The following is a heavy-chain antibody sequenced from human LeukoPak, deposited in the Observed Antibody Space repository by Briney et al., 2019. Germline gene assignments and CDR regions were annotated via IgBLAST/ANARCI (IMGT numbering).Heavy chain of an antibody. CDR1: GYTFTGYY. Sequence: ASVKVSCKASGYTFTGYYMHWVRQAPGQGLEWMGWISVYNGDTKYAQNLQGRVTLTTDTSTSTAYMELRSLRSDDTAVYYCVRGGGFNSGFEYWGQGTLVIVSS. CDR3: VRGGGFNSGFEY. CDR2: ISVYNGDT. J-gene: IGHJ4*02. D-gene: IGHD3-10*01. V-gene: IGHV1-18*04.